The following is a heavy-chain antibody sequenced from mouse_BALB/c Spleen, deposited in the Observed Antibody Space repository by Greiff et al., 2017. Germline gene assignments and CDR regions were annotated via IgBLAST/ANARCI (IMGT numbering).Heavy chain of an antibody. J-gene: IGHJ2*01. Sequence: EVHLVESGGGLVQPGGSLKLSCAASGFTFSSYTMSWVRQTPEKRLEWVAYISNGGGSTYYPDTVKGRFTISRDNAKNTLYLQMSSLKSEDTAMYYCARHPNWDYFDYWGQGTTLTVSS. D-gene: IGHD4-1*01. CDR3: ARHPNWDYFDY. CDR1: GFTFSSYT. V-gene: IGHV5-12-2*01. CDR2: ISNGGGST.